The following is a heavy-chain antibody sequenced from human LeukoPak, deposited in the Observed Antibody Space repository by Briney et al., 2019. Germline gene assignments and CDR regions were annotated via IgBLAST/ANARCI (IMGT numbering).Heavy chain of an antibody. CDR2: ISSSSSTI. V-gene: IGHV3-48*01. Sequence: GGSLRLSCAASGFTFSSYSMNWVRQAPGKGLEWVSYISSSSSTIYYADSVKGRFTISRDNSKNTLYLQMNSLRAEDTAVYYCAKLPLLYSSSWSLKGCYFDYWGQGTLVTVSS. CDR3: AKLPLLYSSSWSLKGCYFDY. J-gene: IGHJ4*02. CDR1: GFTFSSYS. D-gene: IGHD6-13*01.